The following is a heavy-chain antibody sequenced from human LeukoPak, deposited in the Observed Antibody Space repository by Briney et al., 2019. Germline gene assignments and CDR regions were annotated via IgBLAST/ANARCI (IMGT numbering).Heavy chain of an antibody. CDR2: MNHNSGNT. CDR3: ARDATLLAYCGGDCYSGAFDI. CDR1: GDIFTSYD. Sequence: GASVKVSCKASGDIFTSYDIKWVRQATGEGLEWMGWMNHNSGNTGYAQNFQGRVTITRNTSISTAYMELSSLRSEDTAVYYCARDATLLAYCGGDCYSGAFDIWGQGTMVTVSS. D-gene: IGHD2-21*02. J-gene: IGHJ3*02. V-gene: IGHV1-8*03.